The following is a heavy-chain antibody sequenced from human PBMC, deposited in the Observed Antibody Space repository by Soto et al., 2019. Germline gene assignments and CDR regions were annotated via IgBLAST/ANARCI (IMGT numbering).Heavy chain of an antibody. Sequence: GSLRLSCAASGFTFISYAMNWVRQAPGKGLEWVSVISGSDGSTYYADSVKGRFTISRDNSKNTLNLQMNSLRAEDTAVYYCARRSSSWYFDYWGQGTLVTVS. V-gene: IGHV3-23*01. D-gene: IGHD6-13*01. CDR1: GFTFISYA. CDR2: ISGSDGST. CDR3: ARRSSSWYFDY. J-gene: IGHJ4*02.